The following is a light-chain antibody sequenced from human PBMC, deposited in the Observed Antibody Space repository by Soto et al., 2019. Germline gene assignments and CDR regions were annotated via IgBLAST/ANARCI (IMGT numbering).Light chain of an antibody. J-gene: IGKJ1*01. CDR2: ATS. V-gene: IGKV3-20*01. CDR3: QQYGSSPA. CDR1: QSVSSN. Sequence: DIVLTQSPGTLSLSPGERATLSCRARQSVSSNLAWYQQKPVQAPRLLIYATSSRATGIPDRFSGGVSGTDFTLTITRLEPEDFAVYYCQQYGSSPAFGQGTKVDIK.